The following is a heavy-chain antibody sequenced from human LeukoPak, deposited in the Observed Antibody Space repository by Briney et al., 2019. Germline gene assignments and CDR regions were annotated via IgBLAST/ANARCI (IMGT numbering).Heavy chain of an antibody. CDR2: IYPGASDT. D-gene: IGHD6-19*01. CDR1: GYSFSRNW. V-gene: IGHV5-51*01. Sequence: GESLKISCKGSGYSFSRNWIGWVRQMPGKGLDSMGIIYPGASDTRYSPSFQGQVTISVDKSINTAYLQWSTLKASDIGMYYCARRGAGDYFDNWGQGALVTVSS. J-gene: IGHJ4*02. CDR3: ARRGAGDYFDN.